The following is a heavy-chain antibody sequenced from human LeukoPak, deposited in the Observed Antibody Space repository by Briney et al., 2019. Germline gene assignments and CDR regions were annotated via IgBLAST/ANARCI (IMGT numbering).Heavy chain of an antibody. V-gene: IGHV3-23*01. Sequence: PGGSLRLSCAASGFTFSSYAMSWVRQAPGKGLEWVSAIGGSGGSTYYADSVRGRFTISRDNSKNTLYLQMNSLRAEDTAVYYCAKGGAPLFPFDYWGRGTLVTVSS. CDR3: AKGGAPLFPFDY. CDR2: IGGSGGST. CDR1: GFTFSSYA. J-gene: IGHJ4*02. D-gene: IGHD1-26*01.